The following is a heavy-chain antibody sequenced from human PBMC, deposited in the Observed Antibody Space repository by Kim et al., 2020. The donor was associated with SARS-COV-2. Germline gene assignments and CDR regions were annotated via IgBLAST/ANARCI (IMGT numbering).Heavy chain of an antibody. CDR3: AEISSGSSGWFEYFHH. D-gene: IGHD6-19*01. CDR1: GFTFNIYA. J-gene: IGHJ1*01. Sequence: GGSLRLSCAASGFTFNIYAMSWVRQAPGKGLEWVSGIRGSGESTTYADSVKGRFTISRDNSKNTLYLQMDRLRVDDTALYYCAEISSGSSGWFEYFHHWGQGTLVTVSS. V-gene: IGHV3-23*01. CDR2: IRGSGEST.